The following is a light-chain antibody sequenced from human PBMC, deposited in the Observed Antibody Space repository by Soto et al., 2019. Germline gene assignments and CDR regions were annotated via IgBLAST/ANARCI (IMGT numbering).Light chain of an antibody. Sequence: IQLTQSPSSMSASVGDRITISFRASQSISRNLNWYQRMPGKGPNLLLYAARDLQSGVPGRFSGSGSGTDFNLTISSLQPEDLATYDCQQSHSTPYTVGQGTKLEI. J-gene: IGKJ2*01. CDR2: AAR. CDR3: QQSHSTPYT. CDR1: QSISRN. V-gene: IGKV1-39*01.